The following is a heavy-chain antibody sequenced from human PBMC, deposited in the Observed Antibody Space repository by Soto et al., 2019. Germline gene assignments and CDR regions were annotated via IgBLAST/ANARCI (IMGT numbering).Heavy chain of an antibody. Sequence: GGSLRLSCAASGFTFSSYAMSWVRQAPGKGLEWISTIANDVVSTFYADSVKGRFTISRDNSMNTLFLQLNSLRSEDTAVYYCAKRLSGFYFAYWGQGTLVTVSS. CDR1: GFTFSSYA. D-gene: IGHD1-1*01. J-gene: IGHJ4*02. CDR2: IANDVVST. CDR3: AKRLSGFYFAY. V-gene: IGHV3-23*01.